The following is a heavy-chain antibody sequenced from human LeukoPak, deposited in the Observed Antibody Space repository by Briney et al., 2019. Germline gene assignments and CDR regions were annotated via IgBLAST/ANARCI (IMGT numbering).Heavy chain of an antibody. V-gene: IGHV4-59*01. CDR3: ARGRKYTSGYRVAELGSGYSDY. CDR1: GGSISNYY. J-gene: IGHJ4*02. CDR2: IYYSGTT. D-gene: IGHD5-18*01. Sequence: PSETLSLTCTVSGGSISNYYWNWLRQPPGKGLEWFGYIYYSGTTNYHTSLKSRFSMSVDTSKNQFSLKLSSVTAADTAVYYCARGRKYTSGYRVAELGSGYSDYGGQGTLVTVSS.